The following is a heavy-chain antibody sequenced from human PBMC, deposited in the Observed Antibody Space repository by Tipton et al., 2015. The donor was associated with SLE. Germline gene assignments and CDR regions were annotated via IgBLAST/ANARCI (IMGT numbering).Heavy chain of an antibody. D-gene: IGHD3-22*01. CDR2: IHTSGST. V-gene: IGHV4-61*09. CDR1: GDSISTTSYH. CDR3: ARRSSSGNY. Sequence: LRLSCSVSGDSISTTSYHWSWIRQPAEKGLEWIGHIHTSGSTDYNPSLKSRATMSLDTSKNQFSLSLNSVTAADTAVYYCARRSSSGNYWGQGTLVTVSS. J-gene: IGHJ4*02.